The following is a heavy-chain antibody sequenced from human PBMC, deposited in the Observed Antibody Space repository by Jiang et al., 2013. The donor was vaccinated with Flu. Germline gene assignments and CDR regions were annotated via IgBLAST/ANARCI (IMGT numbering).Heavy chain of an antibody. D-gene: IGHD1-26*01. V-gene: IGHV6-1*01. CDR3: ARDRWELPTEPGAFDI. CDR1: GDSVSSNSAA. CDR2: TYYRSKWYN. Sequence: ISGDSVSSNSAAWNWIRQSPSRGLEWLGRTYYRSKWYNDYAVSVKSRITINPDTSKNQFSLQLNSVTPEDTAVYYCARDRWELPTEPGAFDIWGQGTMVTVSS. J-gene: IGHJ3*02.